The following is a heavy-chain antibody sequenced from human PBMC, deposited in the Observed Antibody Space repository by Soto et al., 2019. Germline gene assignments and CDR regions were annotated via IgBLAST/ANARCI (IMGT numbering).Heavy chain of an antibody. CDR1: GFTFSSYA. V-gene: IGHV3-30-3*01. Sequence: QVQLVESGGGVVQPGRSLRLSCAASGFTFSSYAMHWVRQAPGKGLEWVAVISYDGSNKYYADSVKGRFTISRDNSKNTLYLKMNSLRAEDTAVYYCARDSPYSSGWYQPWTYYYYGMDVWGQGTTVTVSS. J-gene: IGHJ6*02. D-gene: IGHD6-19*01. CDR2: ISYDGSNK. CDR3: ARDSPYSSGWYQPWTYYYYGMDV.